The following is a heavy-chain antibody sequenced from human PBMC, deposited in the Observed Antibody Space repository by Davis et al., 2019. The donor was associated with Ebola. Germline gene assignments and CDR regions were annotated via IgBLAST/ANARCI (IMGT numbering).Heavy chain of an antibody. CDR2: INHSGST. Sequence: MPSETLSLTCAVYGGSFSGYYWSWIRQPPGKGLEWIGEINHSGSTNYNPSLKSRVTIPVDTSKNQFSLKLSPVTAADTAVYYCATYYYYGMDVWGQGTTVTVSS. V-gene: IGHV4-34*01. CDR1: GGSFSGYY. CDR3: ATYYYYGMDV. J-gene: IGHJ6*02.